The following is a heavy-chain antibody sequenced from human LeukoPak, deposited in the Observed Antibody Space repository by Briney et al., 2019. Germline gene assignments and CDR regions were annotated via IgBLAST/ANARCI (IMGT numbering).Heavy chain of an antibody. CDR1: GGTFSSYA. CDR2: IIRIFGTA. J-gene: IGHJ4*02. D-gene: IGHD5-18*01. Sequence: ASVKVSCKASGGTFSSYAISWVRQAPGQGLEWMGRIIRIFGTANYAQKFQGRVTITTDESTSTAYMELSSLRSEDTAVYYCARDLGGYSYGTDYWGQGTLVTVSS. CDR3: ARDLGGYSYGTDY. V-gene: IGHV1-69*05.